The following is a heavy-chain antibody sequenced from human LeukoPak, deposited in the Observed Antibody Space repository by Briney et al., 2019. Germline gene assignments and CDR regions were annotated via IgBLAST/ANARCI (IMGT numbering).Heavy chain of an antibody. CDR1: GGTFSSYA. J-gene: IGHJ4*02. V-gene: IGHV1-18*01. CDR2: ISAYNGNT. Sequence: ASVKVSCKASGGTFSSYAISWVRQAPGQGLEWMGWISAYNGNTSYAQKLQGRVTMTTDTSTSTAYMELRSLRSDDTAVFYCARVYCSSTSCYKDYWGQGTLVTVSS. D-gene: IGHD2-2*02. CDR3: ARVYCSSTSCYKDY.